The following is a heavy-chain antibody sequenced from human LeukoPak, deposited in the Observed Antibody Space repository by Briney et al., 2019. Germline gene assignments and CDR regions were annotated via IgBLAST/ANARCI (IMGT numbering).Heavy chain of an antibody. D-gene: IGHD6-19*01. J-gene: IGHJ4*02. V-gene: IGHV3-23*01. Sequence: GASVKVSCKASGGTFSSYAMSWVRQAPGKGLEWVSAISGSGGSTYYADSVKGRFTISRDNSKNTLYLQMNSLRAEDTAVYYCAKVAKAVAGPVDYWGQGTLVTVSS. CDR2: ISGSGGST. CDR3: AKVAKAVAGPVDY. CDR1: GGTFSSYA.